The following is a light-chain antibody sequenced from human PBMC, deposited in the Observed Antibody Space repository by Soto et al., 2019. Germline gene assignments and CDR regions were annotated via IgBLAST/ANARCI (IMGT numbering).Light chain of an antibody. CDR3: SSYTSSSTVV. J-gene: IGLJ2*01. Sequence: QSALTHPASVSGSPGQSITISCTGTRSDVGGYNYVSWYQQHPGKAPKLMIYDVSNRPSGVSNRFSGSKSGNTASLTISGLQAEYEADYYCSSYTSSSTVVFGGGTKLTVL. V-gene: IGLV2-14*01. CDR1: RSDVGGYNY. CDR2: DVS.